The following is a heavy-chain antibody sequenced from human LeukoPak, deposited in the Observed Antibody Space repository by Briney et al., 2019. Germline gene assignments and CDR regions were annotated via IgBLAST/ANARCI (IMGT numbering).Heavy chain of an antibody. Sequence: GGSLRLSCAASGFTFSGSAMHWVRQASGKGLEWVGRIRSKANSYATAYAASVKGRFTISRDDSKNTAYLQMNSLKTEDTAVYYCTRCIAAAGTHAFNIWGQGTMVTVSS. V-gene: IGHV3-73*01. CDR1: GFTFSGSA. D-gene: IGHD6-13*01. J-gene: IGHJ3*02. CDR2: IRSKANSYAT. CDR3: TRCIAAAGTHAFNI.